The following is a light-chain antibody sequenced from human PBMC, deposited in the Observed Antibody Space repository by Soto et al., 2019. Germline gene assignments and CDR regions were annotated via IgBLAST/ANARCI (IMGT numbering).Light chain of an antibody. CDR3: QQYNSYSLT. CDR1: QSVTTY. CDR2: DAS. J-gene: IGKJ4*01. V-gene: IGKV3-11*01. Sequence: EIVFKQSPDTLSLSPGERATLSCRASQSVTTYLAWYQQKPGQAPRLLIYDASNRATGIPARFSGSGSGTDFTLTINSLQSEDFAVYDCQQYNSYSLTVGGGTKVEIK.